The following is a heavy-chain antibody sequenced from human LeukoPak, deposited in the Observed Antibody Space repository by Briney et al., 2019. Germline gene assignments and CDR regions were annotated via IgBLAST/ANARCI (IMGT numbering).Heavy chain of an antibody. CDR1: GGSISSSLYY. D-gene: IGHD4-17*01. V-gene: IGHV4-39*01. CDR2: IYYSGST. CDR3: ARQGVHGDPGFDY. Sequence: SETLSLTCTVSGGSISSSLYYWGWIRQPPGKGLEWIGNIYYSGSTNYNPSLKSRVAISVDTSKNQFSLKLSSVTAADTAVYYCARQGVHGDPGFDYWGQGTLVTVSS. J-gene: IGHJ4*02.